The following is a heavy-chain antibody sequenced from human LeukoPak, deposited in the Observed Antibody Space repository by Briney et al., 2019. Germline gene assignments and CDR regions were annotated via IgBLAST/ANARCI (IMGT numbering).Heavy chain of an antibody. D-gene: IGHD3-22*01. Sequence: ASVKVSCKASGYTFTGYYMHWVRQAPGQGLEWMGWINPNSGGTNCAQKFQGRVTMTRDTSISTAYMELSRLRSDDTAVYYCARVPTRGYYYDSSGYYYVSWGQGTLVTVSS. CDR3: ARVPTRGYYYDSSGYYYVS. CDR2: INPNSGGT. CDR1: GYTFTGYY. J-gene: IGHJ5*02. V-gene: IGHV1-2*02.